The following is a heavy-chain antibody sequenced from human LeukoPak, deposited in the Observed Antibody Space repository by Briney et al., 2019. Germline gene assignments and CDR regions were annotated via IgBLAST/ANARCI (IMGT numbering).Heavy chain of an antibody. CDR2: ISCSGGST. V-gene: IGHV3-23*01. CDR3: AADYYDSSGHHFDY. Sequence: PGGSLRLSCAASGFTFSSYAMSWVRQAPGKVLEWVSAISCSGGSTYYADSVKGRFTISRDNSKNTLYLQMNSLRAEDTAVYYCAADYYDSSGHHFDYWGQGTLVTVSS. CDR1: GFTFSSYA. D-gene: IGHD3-22*01. J-gene: IGHJ4*02.